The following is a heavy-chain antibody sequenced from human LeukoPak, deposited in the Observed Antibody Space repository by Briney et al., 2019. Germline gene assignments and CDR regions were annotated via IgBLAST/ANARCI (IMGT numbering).Heavy chain of an antibody. CDR1: GYSFTSYW. Sequence: GESLKFSCKGSGYSFTSYWIGWVRQMPGKGLEWMGIIYHGDSDTRYSPSFQGQVTISADKSISTAYLQWSSLKASDTAMYYCSRPYSGYENDAFDIWGQGTMVTVSS. J-gene: IGHJ3*02. CDR2: IYHGDSDT. V-gene: IGHV5-51*01. CDR3: SRPYSGYENDAFDI. D-gene: IGHD5-12*01.